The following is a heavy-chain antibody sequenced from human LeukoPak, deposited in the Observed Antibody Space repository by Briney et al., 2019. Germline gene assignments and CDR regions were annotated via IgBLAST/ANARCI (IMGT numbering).Heavy chain of an antibody. CDR1: GGSINSYY. CDR2: IYSSGNT. CDR3: ARDQPSTSCFDY. Sequence: SETLSLTCTVSGGSINSYYWSWIRQPPGKGLEWIAYIYSSGNTNYNPSLKSRVTISVDTSKNQFSLRLNSVTAADTAVYYCARDQPSTSCFDYWGQGTLVTVSS. D-gene: IGHD2-2*01. V-gene: IGHV4-59*01. J-gene: IGHJ4*02.